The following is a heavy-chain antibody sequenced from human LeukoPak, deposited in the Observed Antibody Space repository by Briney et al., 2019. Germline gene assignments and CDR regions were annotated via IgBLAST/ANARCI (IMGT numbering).Heavy chain of an antibody. CDR2: ISAYNGNT. CDR3: AREWFGERIYYYYGMDV. D-gene: IGHD3-10*01. V-gene: IGHV1-18*01. Sequence: ASVKVSCKASGYTFTSYGISWVRQAPGQGLEWMGWISAYNGNTNYAQKLQGRVTMTTDTSTSTAHMELRSLRSDDTAVYYCAREWFGERIYYYYGMDVWGQGTTVTVSS. CDR1: GYTFTSYG. J-gene: IGHJ6*02.